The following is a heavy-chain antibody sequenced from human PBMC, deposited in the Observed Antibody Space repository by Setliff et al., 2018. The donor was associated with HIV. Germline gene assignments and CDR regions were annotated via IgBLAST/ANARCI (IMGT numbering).Heavy chain of an antibody. J-gene: IGHJ6*03. V-gene: IGHV4-31*03. Sequence: SETLSLTCSVSGDSISSGAYYWSWIRQHPVKGLEWIGYIFSSGITYYSPSLHSRVTISLDTSKNQFSLNLTSITAADTAVYYCTRDTGGGGFPMDVWGIGTTVT. D-gene: IGHD2-15*01. CDR1: GDSISSGAYY. CDR2: IFSSGIT. CDR3: TRDTGGGGFPMDV.